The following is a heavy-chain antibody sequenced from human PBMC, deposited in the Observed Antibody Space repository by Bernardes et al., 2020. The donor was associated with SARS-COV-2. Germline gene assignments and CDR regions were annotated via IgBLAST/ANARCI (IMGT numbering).Heavy chain of an antibody. CDR1: GFTFSSYG. Sequence: GGSLRLSCAASGFTFSSYGMHWVRQAPGKGLQWVAVISYDGNNKYYEDSVKGRFTISRDNSKNTVVLQMNSLRAEDTAVYYCGKDRVGAVAGTRYYYFYGMDVRGQGTTVIVSS. J-gene: IGHJ6*02. V-gene: IGHV3-30*18. D-gene: IGHD6-19*01. CDR3: GKDRVGAVAGTRYYYFYGMDV. CDR2: ISYDGNNK.